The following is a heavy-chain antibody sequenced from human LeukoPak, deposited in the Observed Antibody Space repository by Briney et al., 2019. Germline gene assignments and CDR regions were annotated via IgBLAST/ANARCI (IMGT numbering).Heavy chain of an antibody. D-gene: IGHD6-19*01. Sequence: ASVKVSCKASGGTFSSYAISWVRQAPGQGLEWMGRIIPILGIANYAQKFQGRVTITADKSTSTAYMELSSLRSEDTAVYYCARDPGQWLTYDYFDYWGQGTPVTVSS. CDR3: ARDPGQWLTYDYFDY. J-gene: IGHJ4*02. V-gene: IGHV1-69*04. CDR1: GGTFSSYA. CDR2: IIPILGIA.